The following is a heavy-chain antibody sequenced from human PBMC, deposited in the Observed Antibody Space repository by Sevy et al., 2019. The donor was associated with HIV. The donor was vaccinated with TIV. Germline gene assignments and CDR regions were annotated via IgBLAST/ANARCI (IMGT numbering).Heavy chain of an antibody. CDR3: AREIYFHDASSYYPLDW. J-gene: IGHJ4*01. Sequence: ASVKVSCEASGYIFTNYAFSWVRQAPGQGLEWMGWISNYNGKTKYSEKFQGRLTMSADTSRRKAYLELRSLTSDDTAVYYCAREIYFHDASSYYPLDWWGPGTLVTVSS. D-gene: IGHD3-10*01. V-gene: IGHV1-18*04. CDR1: GYIFTNYA. CDR2: ISNYNGKT.